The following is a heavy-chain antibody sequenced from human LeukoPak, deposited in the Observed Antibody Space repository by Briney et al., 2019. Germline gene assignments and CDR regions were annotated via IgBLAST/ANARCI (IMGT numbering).Heavy chain of an antibody. Sequence: ASVKVSCKASGYTFTGYYMHWVRQAPGQGLEWMGIINPSGGSTSYAQKFQGRVTMTRDTSTSTVYMELSSLRSEDTAVYYCAREVRDGLQLGAFDIWGQGTMVTVSS. V-gene: IGHV1-46*01. CDR1: GYTFTGYY. CDR3: AREVRDGLQLGAFDI. J-gene: IGHJ3*02. CDR2: INPSGGST. D-gene: IGHD5-24*01.